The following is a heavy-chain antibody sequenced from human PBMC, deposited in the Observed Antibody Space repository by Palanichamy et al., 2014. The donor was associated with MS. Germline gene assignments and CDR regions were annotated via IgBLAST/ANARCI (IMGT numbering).Heavy chain of an antibody. CDR2: TRNKANSYTT. CDR3: ARVGSGWFFDY. CDR1: GFTFSAHY. Sequence: EVQLVESGGGLVQPGGSLRLSCAASGFTFSAHYMGWVRQAPGKGLEWVGRTRNKANSYTTEYAASVKGRFTISRDDSKNSLYLQMNSLKTEDTAVYYCARVGSGWFFDYWGQGTLVTVSS. D-gene: IGHD6-19*01. J-gene: IGHJ4*02. V-gene: IGHV3-72*01.